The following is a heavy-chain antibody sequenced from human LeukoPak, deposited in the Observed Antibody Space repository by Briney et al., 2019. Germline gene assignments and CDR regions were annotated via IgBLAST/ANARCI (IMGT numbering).Heavy chain of an antibody. D-gene: IGHD4-11*01. CDR1: GLTFNIYA. CDR3: ARAGQLSFNYFDP. V-gene: IGHV3-30*04. CDR2: LSYDGSDK. Sequence: GGSLRLSCAASGLTFNIYAMHWVRQAPGKGLEWVAVLSYDGSDKYYADSVQGRFTISRDNPKNTLYLQMNSLRTEDTAVYYCARAGQLSFNYFDPWGQGTLVTVSS. J-gene: IGHJ5*02.